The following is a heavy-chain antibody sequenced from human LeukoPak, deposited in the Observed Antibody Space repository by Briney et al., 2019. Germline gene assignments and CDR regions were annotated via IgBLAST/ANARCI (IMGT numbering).Heavy chain of an antibody. D-gene: IGHD1-1*01. Sequence: SETLSLTCAVSGDSITNEFYWAWIRQPPGKGLEWIGSIYHTGSTYYNPSLKSRVTISVDTSKNRFSLRLSSVTAADTAVYYCARHMGLGYTYFYPYFDYWGQGTLVTVSS. J-gene: IGHJ4*01. CDR1: GDSITNEFY. V-gene: IGHV4-38-2*01. CDR2: IYHTGST. CDR3: ARHMGLGYTYFYPYFDY.